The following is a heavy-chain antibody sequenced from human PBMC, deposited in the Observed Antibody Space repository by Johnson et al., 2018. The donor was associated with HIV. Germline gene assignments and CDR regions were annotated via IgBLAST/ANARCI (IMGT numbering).Heavy chain of an antibody. CDR2: IRYAGSNK. Sequence: QVQLVESGGGMVRPGGSLRLSCAASGFTFSSYGMHWVRQAPGKGLEWVAFIRYAGSNKYYADSVKGRFTISRDISKNTLYLQMNSLRAEDTAVYYCAREGNYAAFDIWGQGTMVTVSS. CDR1: GFTFSSYG. CDR3: AREGNYAAFDI. D-gene: IGHD4-11*01. J-gene: IGHJ3*02. V-gene: IGHV3-30*02.